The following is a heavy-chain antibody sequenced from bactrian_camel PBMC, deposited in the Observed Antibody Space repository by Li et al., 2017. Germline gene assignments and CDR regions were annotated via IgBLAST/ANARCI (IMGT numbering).Heavy chain of an antibody. V-gene: IGHV3S53*01. Sequence: HVQLVESGGGSVQAGGSLTLSCVVSGYNRRNFCMGWFRGNNREGLAGLDNEGLPIYANSVKGRFTISFDNAKDILYLQMTNLKREDTAMYYCAVGGSTNGACYSFTHWGQGTQVTVS. D-gene: IGHD2*01. J-gene: IGHJ4*01. CDR2: LDNEGLP. CDR3: AVGGSTNGACYSFTH. CDR1: GYNRRNFC.